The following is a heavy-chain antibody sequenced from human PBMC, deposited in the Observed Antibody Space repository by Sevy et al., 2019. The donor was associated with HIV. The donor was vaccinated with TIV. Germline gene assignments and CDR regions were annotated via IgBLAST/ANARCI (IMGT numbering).Heavy chain of an antibody. D-gene: IGHD3-22*01. J-gene: IGHJ4*02. V-gene: IGHV3-74*01. Sequence: GGSLRLSCAASGFTFSSYWMHWVRQAPGKGLVWVSPINSDGSSTNYADSVKGRFTISRDNAKNTLYLQMNSLRAEDTAVYFCARVGLGYDTSGVDYWGQGTLVTVSS. CDR3: ARVGLGYDTSGVDY. CDR2: INSDGSST. CDR1: GFTFSSYW.